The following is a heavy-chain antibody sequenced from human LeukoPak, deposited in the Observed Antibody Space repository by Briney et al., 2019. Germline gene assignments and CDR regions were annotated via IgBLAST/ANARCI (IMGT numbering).Heavy chain of an antibody. CDR1: GYTFTSYG. CDR3: ARVPDYYDSSGYFPPNVVDY. CDR2: ISAYNGNT. Sequence: GASVKVSCKASGYTFTSYGISWVRQAHGQGLEWKGWISAYNGNTNYAQKFQGRVTITADKSTSTAYMELSSLRSEDTAVYYCARVPDYYDSSGYFPPNVVDYWGQGTLVTVSS. J-gene: IGHJ4*02. V-gene: IGHV1-18*01. D-gene: IGHD3-22*01.